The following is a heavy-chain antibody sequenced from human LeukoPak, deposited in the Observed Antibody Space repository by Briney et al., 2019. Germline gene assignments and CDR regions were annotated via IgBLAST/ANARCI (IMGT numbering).Heavy chain of an antibody. J-gene: IGHJ4*02. V-gene: IGHV3-30*04. CDR1: GFTLSSYA. CDR2: ISYDGSNK. Sequence: GGSLRLACVASGFTLSSYAMQWVRQAPGRGLEWVAVISYDGSNKYYADSVKGRFTISRDNSKNTLYLQMNSLRAENTAVYYCARDPQTDSFDYWGQGTLVTVSS. CDR3: ARDPQTDSFDY. D-gene: IGHD1-14*01.